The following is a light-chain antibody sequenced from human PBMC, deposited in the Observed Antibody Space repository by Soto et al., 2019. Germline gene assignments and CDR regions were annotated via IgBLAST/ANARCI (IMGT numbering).Light chain of an antibody. Sequence: DIQITQSPSSLSASAAHSVTLTFRSSQSINSYLSWYEQKSGKAPKLLIYASSSLQSGVPSRFSGSGSGTEFTLTISSLQTEDFATYYCKQTYTAPLTFGTGTKVDIK. CDR2: ASS. J-gene: IGKJ3*01. CDR1: QSINSY. V-gene: IGKV1-39*01. CDR3: KQTYTAPLT.